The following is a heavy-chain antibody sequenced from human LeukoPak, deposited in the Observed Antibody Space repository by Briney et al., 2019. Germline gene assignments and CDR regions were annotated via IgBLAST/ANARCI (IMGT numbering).Heavy chain of an antibody. Sequence: ASVKVSFKASGYTFTSYDINWVRQATGQGLEWMGWTNPNSGNTGYAQKFQGRVTMTRNTSISTAYMELSSLRSEDTAVYYCAGGSIAANWFDPWGQGTLVTVSS. J-gene: IGHJ5*02. CDR2: TNPNSGNT. CDR1: GYTFTSYD. D-gene: IGHD6-6*01. CDR3: AGGSIAANWFDP. V-gene: IGHV1-8*01.